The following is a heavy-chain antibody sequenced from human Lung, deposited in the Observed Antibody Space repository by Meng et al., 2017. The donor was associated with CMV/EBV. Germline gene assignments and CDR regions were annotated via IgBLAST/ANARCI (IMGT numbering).Heavy chain of an antibody. CDR3: AALHCSRTSCYVPSSVDV. Sequence: SVKVSCKTSGGTFSPAISWVRQAPGQGLEWMGGFIPIFGKANYAQNFQGRVTISTDVSTSTTYMELSSLRSEDTAVYYCAALHCSRTSCYVPSSVDVWGQGPXVTVSS. V-gene: IGHV1-69*05. CDR1: GGTFSPA. CDR2: FIPIFGKA. D-gene: IGHD2-2*01. J-gene: IGHJ6*02.